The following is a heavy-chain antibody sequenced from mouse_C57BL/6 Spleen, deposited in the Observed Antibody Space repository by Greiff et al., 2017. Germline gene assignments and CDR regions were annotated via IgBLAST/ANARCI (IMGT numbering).Heavy chain of an antibody. J-gene: IGHJ4*01. D-gene: IGHD1-1*01. Sequence: VQLQQSGPELVKPGASVKISCKASGYSFTDYNMNWVKQSHGKSLEWIGVINPNYGTTSYNQKFKGKATLTVDQSSSTAYMQLNSLTSEDSAVYYCTRGRLTYDYGSSYEAMDYWGQGTSVTVSS. CDR3: TRGRLTYDYGSSYEAMDY. V-gene: IGHV1-39*01. CDR1: GYSFTDYN. CDR2: INPNYGTT.